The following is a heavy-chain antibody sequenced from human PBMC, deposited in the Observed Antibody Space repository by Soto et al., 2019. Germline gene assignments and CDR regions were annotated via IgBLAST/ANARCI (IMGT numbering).Heavy chain of an antibody. V-gene: IGHV3-23*01. CDR1: GLTFSNYA. Sequence: PGGSLRLSCAASGLTFSNYAMSWVRQAPGKGLQWVSTVSDSGDSTYYADSVKGRFTISRDNSKNTLYLQMSSLRAEDTAIYYRAIAGVRRSIWCFDFWGQGSLV. D-gene: IGHD2-15*01. J-gene: IGHJ4*03. CDR2: VSDSGDST. CDR3: AIAGVRRSIWCFDF.